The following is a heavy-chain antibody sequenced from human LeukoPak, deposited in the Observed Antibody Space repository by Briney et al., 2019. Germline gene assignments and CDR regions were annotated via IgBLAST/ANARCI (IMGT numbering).Heavy chain of an antibody. CDR2: IYPGGNT. Sequence: PGGSLRLSCAASGFTFSTYAMTWVRQAPGKGLEWVSVIYPGGNTFYADSVRGRFTISRDNSKNTLYLQMNSLRAEDTAVYYCARGPLHDILTGYSMGAFDIWGQGTMVTVSS. CDR1: GFTFSTYA. V-gene: IGHV3-53*01. J-gene: IGHJ3*02. CDR3: ARGPLHDILTGYSMGAFDI. D-gene: IGHD3-9*01.